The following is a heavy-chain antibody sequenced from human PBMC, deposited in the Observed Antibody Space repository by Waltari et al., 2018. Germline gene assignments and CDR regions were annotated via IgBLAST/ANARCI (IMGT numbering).Heavy chain of an antibody. CDR2: IKSQAYGGTT. CDR1: GFTFGDYG. J-gene: IGHJ5*02. D-gene: IGHD1-26*01. V-gene: IGHV3-49*04. CDR3: SRGNGWQLLMYSWFDP. Sequence: EVQLVESGGGLVQPGRSLRLSCATSGFTFGDYGINWVRQASGKGLEWVGFIKSQAYGGTTEYAASVKGRFIVSRDDSKSIAYLQMDSLKTEDTAVYYCSRGNGWQLLMYSWFDPWGPGTLVTVSS.